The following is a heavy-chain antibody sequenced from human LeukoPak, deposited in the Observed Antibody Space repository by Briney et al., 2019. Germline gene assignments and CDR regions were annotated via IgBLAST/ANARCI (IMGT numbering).Heavy chain of an antibody. D-gene: IGHD4-23*01. CDR1: GGSISSSSYY. Sequence: SETLSLTCTVSGGSISSSSYYWGWIRQPPGKGLEWIGRIYTSGSTNYNPSLKSRVTMSVDTSKNQFSLKLSSVTAADTAVYYCARVSRGNSVGGDYWGQGTLVTVSS. J-gene: IGHJ4*02. CDR2: IYTSGST. CDR3: ARVSRGNSVGGDY. V-gene: IGHV4-61*05.